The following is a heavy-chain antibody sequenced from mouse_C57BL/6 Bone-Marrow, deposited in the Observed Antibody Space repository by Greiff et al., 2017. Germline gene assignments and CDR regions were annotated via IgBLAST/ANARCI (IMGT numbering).Heavy chain of an antibody. Sequence: QVQLQQSGAELARPGASVKMSCTASGYTFTSYTMHWVKQRPGQGLEWIGYINPSSGYTKYNQKFKDKATLTADKSSSTAYMQLSSLTSEDSAVYYCAMGWLLRKFAYWGQGTLVTVSA. CDR1: GYTFTSYT. CDR2: INPSSGYT. CDR3: AMGWLLRKFAY. J-gene: IGHJ3*01. D-gene: IGHD2-3*01. V-gene: IGHV1-4*01.